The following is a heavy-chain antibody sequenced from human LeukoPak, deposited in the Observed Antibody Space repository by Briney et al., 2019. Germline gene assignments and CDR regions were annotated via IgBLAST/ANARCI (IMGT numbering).Heavy chain of an antibody. V-gene: IGHV3-23*01. J-gene: IGHJ4*02. CDR1: GFTFSSYA. CDR3: AKAPGYSSGPIDY. CDR2: ISGSGGST. Sequence: GESLRLSCAASGFTFSSYAMSWVRQAPGKGLEWVSAISGSGGSTYYADSVKGRFTISRDNSKNTLYLQMNSLRAEDTAVYYCAKAPGYSSGPIDYWGQGTLVTVSS. D-gene: IGHD6-19*01.